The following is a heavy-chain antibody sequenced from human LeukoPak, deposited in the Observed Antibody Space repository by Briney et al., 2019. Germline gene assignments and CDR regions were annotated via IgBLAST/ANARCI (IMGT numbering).Heavy chain of an antibody. J-gene: IGHJ6*03. CDR2: IRYDGSNQ. CDR3: AKVVGPWSGLRGYMDV. Sequence: GGSLRPSCAASGITFSSYGMHWVRQAPGKGLEWVTFIRYDGSNQYDADSVKGRFTISRDNSKNTLYLQMNSLRAEDTDVYYCAKVVGPWSGLRGYMDVWGKGTTVTVSS. V-gene: IGHV3-30*02. D-gene: IGHD3-3*01. CDR1: GITFSSYG.